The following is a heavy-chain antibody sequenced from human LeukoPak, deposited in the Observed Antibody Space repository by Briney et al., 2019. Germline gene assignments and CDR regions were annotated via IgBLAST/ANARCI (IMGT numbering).Heavy chain of an antibody. CDR2: VNPNSGGT. Sequence: ASVKVSCKASGYTFSAYYIHWVRQAPGQGLEWMGWVNPNSGGTHYAQKFQAWVTMTRDMSISTAYMELNKLKSDDTAVYYCARSGDGDRSPLGDWFFDLWGRGTLVTVSS. CDR3: ARSGDGDRSPLGDWFFDL. CDR1: GYTFSAYY. J-gene: IGHJ2*01. V-gene: IGHV1-2*04. D-gene: IGHD3-22*01.